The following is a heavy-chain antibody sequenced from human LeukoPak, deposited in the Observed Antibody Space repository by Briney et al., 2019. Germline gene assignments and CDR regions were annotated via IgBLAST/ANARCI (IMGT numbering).Heavy chain of an antibody. CDR3: ARETVPAIAAPRGLNY. D-gene: IGHD6-13*01. J-gene: IGHJ4*02. CDR2: INPKSGDT. Sequence: GASVKVSCKASGYTFTGYYMHWVRQAPGQRLEWMGWINPKSGDTKYAQKFQGRVTMTRDTSISTAYMELSRLRSDDTAVYYCARETVPAIAAPRGLNYWGQGTLVTVSS. CDR1: GYTFTGYY. V-gene: IGHV1-2*02.